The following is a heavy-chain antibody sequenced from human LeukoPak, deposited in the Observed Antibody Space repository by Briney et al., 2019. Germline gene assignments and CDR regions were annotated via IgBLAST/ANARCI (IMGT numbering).Heavy chain of an antibody. V-gene: IGHV4-39*02. D-gene: IGHD2-2*01. CDR3: ARGMEILGYCSGTSCSLDY. CDR1: GGSISSGSYY. CDR2: INHSGDT. Sequence: PSQTLSLTCTVSGGSISSGSYYWGWIRQPPGKGLEWIGEINHSGDTNYNPSLKSRFTISVDTSKNHFSLKLSSVTAADTAVYYCARGMEILGYCSGTSCSLDYWGQGTLVTVSS. J-gene: IGHJ4*02.